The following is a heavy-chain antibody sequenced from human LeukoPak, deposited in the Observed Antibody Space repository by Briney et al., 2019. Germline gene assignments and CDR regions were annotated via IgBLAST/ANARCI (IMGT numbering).Heavy chain of an antibody. Sequence: PGGSLRFSCAASGFTFSSYWMTWVRQAPGKGLEWVANIKQDGSGKYYVDSVKGRFTISRDNAKNSLYLQMNSLRAEDTAVYYCARDADTAGITGMCYWGQGTLVTVSS. V-gene: IGHV3-7*01. CDR1: GFTFSSYW. D-gene: IGHD1-20*01. CDR2: IKQDGSGK. J-gene: IGHJ4*02. CDR3: ARDADTAGITGMCY.